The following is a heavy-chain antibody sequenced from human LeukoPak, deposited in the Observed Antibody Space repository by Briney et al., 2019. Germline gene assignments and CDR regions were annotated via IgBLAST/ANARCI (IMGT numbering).Heavy chain of an antibody. CDR2: ISYDGSNK. CDR3: ARDPPFDP. V-gene: IGHV3-30*10. J-gene: IGHJ5*02. CDR1: GFTFSSYA. Sequence: GGSLRLSCAASGFTFSSYAMHWVRQAPGKGLEWVAVISYDGSNKYYTDSVRGRFTIPRDNSKNTLYLQMNSLRAEDTAVYYCARDPPFDPWGQGTLVTVSS.